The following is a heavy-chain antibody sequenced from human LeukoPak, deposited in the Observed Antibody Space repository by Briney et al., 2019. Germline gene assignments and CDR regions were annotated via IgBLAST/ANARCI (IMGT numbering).Heavy chain of an antibody. J-gene: IGHJ6*03. CDR1: GFAFSTYA. V-gene: IGHV3-64*02. CDR3: AKIGCSSTSCYSFPLYYYYYMDV. Sequence: PGGSLRLSCAASGFAFSTYAMQWVRQAPEKGLEYVSGISGNGGTIYYADSVKGRFTMSRDNSKNTLYLQMNSLRPEDTAEYYCAKIGCSSTSCYSFPLYYYYYMDVWGRGTTVTVSS. CDR2: ISGNGGTI. D-gene: IGHD2-2*01.